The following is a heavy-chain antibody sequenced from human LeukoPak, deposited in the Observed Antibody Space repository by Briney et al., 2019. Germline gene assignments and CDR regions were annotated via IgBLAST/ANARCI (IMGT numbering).Heavy chain of an antibody. J-gene: IGHJ4*02. V-gene: IGHV4-39*01. Sequence: PSETLSLTCTVSGGSISSSSYYWGWIRQPPGKGLEWIGSIYYSGSTYYSPSLKSRVTISVDTSKNQFSLKLSSVTAADTAVYYCAGLIFGAAHWGQGTLVTVSS. CDR1: GGSISSSSYY. CDR2: IYYSGST. D-gene: IGHD3-3*01. CDR3: AGLIFGAAH.